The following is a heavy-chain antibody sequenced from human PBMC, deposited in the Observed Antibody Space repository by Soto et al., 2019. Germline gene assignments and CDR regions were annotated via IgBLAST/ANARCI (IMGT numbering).Heavy chain of an antibody. V-gene: IGHV4-4*02. CDR2: VHHRGRS. CDR1: GDSISNNNW. Sequence: QVQLQESGPGLTKPSGTLSLTCAVSGDSISNNNWWSWVRQPPGKGLEWFGEVHHRGRSNSNPSLKSRVTMSIDTSKNQFSLRLYSVTAADTAVYYCAHTIGSGSYIPYWGQGTLVTVSS. D-gene: IGHD3-10*01. CDR3: AHTIGSGSYIPY. J-gene: IGHJ4*02.